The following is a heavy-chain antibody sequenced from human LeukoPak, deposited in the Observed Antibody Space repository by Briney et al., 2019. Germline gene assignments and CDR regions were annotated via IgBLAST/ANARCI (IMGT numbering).Heavy chain of an antibody. CDR3: ASAALRYFDWLYY. CDR2: IYSGGST. V-gene: IGHV3-53*01. Sequence: GGSLRLSCAASGFTFSSYAMSWVRQAPGKGLEWVSVIYSGGSTYYADSVKGRFTISRDNSKNTLYLQMNSLRAEDTAVYYCASAALRYFDWLYYWGQGTLVTVSS. J-gene: IGHJ4*02. CDR1: GFTFSSYA. D-gene: IGHD3-9*01.